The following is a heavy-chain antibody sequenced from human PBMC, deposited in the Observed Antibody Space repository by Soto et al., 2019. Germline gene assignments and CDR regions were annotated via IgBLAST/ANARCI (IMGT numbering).Heavy chain of an antibody. CDR1: GGSFSGYY. Sequence: SETLSLTCAVYGGSFSGYYWSWIRQPPGKGLEWIGEINHSGSTNYNPSLKSRVTISVDTSKNQFSLKLSSVTAADTAVYYCARAGWLRPYYFDYCGQGTLVTVSS. D-gene: IGHD5-12*01. V-gene: IGHV4-34*01. CDR2: INHSGST. CDR3: ARAGWLRPYYFDY. J-gene: IGHJ4*02.